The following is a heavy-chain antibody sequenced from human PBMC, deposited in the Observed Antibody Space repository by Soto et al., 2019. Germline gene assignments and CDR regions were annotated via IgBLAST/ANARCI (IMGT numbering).Heavy chain of an antibody. CDR3: ARGGPLPYYCYGMDV. Sequence: QVQLVQSGGEVKKPGASVKVSCRASGYTFSNYGITWVRQAPGQGLEWMGWISAYNGNTNYAQKLQGRVTMTTDTSTNTVYMELRSLRSDDTAVYYCARGGPLPYYCYGMDVWGQGTTVTVSS. CDR1: GYTFSNYG. CDR2: ISAYNGNT. V-gene: IGHV1-18*01. J-gene: IGHJ6*02. D-gene: IGHD1-26*01.